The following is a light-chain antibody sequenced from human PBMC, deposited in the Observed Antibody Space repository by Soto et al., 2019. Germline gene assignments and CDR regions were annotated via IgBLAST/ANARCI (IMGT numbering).Light chain of an antibody. CDR2: DDD. J-gene: IGLJ1*01. V-gene: IGLV3-21*02. CDR3: QVWAGSNDHHV. Sequence: SYELTQSPSVSVAPGQTATITCGGDNIGTKGVHWYKHKPGQAPILVVSDDDDRPSGIPERISGSNSGNTATLTIINVEAGDEADYYCQVWAGSNDHHVFGSGTQ. CDR1: NIGTKG.